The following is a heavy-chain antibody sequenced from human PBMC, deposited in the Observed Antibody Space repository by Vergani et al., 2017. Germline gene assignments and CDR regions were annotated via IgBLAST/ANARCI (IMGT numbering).Heavy chain of an antibody. V-gene: IGHV3-30*18. CDR2: ISYDGSNK. J-gene: IGHJ5*02. D-gene: IGHD2-2*01. CDR1: GFTFSSYG. CDR3: AKDRLVVPAAHNWFDP. Sequence: QVQLVESGGGVVQPGRSLRLSCAASGFTFSSYGMHWVRQAPGKGLEWVAVISYDGSNKYYADSVKGRFTISRDNSKNTLYLQMNSLRAEDTAVYYCAKDRLVVPAAHNWFDPWGQGTLVTVSS.